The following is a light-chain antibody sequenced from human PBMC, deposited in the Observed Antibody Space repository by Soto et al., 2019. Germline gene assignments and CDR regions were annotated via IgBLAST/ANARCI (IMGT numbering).Light chain of an antibody. CDR1: QSVSSSS. CDR3: QQYENYWT. Sequence: EILLTQSPGTLSLSPGERATLSCRASQSVSSSSLAWYQQKPGQAPRLLIFGASSRATGIPDRFSGSGSGTDFTLTISNLQPDDIATYYCQQYENYWTFGQGTKVDI. V-gene: IGKV3-20*01. J-gene: IGKJ1*01. CDR2: GAS.